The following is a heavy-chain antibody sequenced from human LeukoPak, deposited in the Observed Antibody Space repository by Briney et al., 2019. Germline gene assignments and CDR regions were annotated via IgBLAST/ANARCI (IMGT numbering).Heavy chain of an antibody. CDR1: GGSISSYY. CDR3: ARGSVRYDFWSGYSPDAFDI. D-gene: IGHD3-3*01. Sequence: SETLSLTCTVSGGSISSYYWSWIRQPAGKGLEWIGEINHSGSTNYNPSLKSRVTISVDTSKNQFSLKLSSVTAADTAVYYCARGSVRYDFWSGYSPDAFDIWGQGTMVTVSS. CDR2: INHSGST. V-gene: IGHV4-34*01. J-gene: IGHJ3*02.